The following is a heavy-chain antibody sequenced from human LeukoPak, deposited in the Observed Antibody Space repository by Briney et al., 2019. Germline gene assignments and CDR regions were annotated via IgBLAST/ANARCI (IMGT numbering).Heavy chain of an antibody. CDR1: GYTLTELS. Sequence: ASVKVSCKVSGYTLTELSMHWVRQAPGKGLEWMGGFDPEDGETIYAQKFQGRVTMTEDTSTDTAYMELSSLRSEDTAVYYCATVGVYSSSWYYFDYWAQGTLVTVSS. V-gene: IGHV1-24*01. CDR3: ATVGVYSSSWYYFDY. D-gene: IGHD6-13*01. J-gene: IGHJ4*02. CDR2: FDPEDGET.